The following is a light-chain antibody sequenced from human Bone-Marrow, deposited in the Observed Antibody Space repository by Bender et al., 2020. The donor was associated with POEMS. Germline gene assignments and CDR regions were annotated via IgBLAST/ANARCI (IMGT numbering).Light chain of an antibody. CDR1: NIGTKT. CDR3: QVWDSSSAHYV. V-gene: IGLV3-21*02. J-gene: IGLJ1*01. Sequence: SYVLTQPPSVSVAPGQTARLTCGGNNIGTKTVHWYQQKPDQAPVLVVYDDNERPSGIPDRFSGSNSEGTATLTISRVEAGDEADYYCQVWDSSSAHYVFGPGTKVTVL. CDR2: DDN.